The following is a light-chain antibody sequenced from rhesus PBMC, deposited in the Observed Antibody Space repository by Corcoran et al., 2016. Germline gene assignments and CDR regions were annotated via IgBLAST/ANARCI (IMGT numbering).Light chain of an antibody. V-gene: IGKV1-16*01. CDR3: QRYNSAPYT. J-gene: IGKJ2*01. Sequence: DIQMTQSPSSLSASVGDKVTLTCQASQCINSWLAWYQQKPEKAPKPLIYKASSLELGVPSRFSGSASGTDFTLTISSLQPEDFATYCCQRYNSAPYTFGQGPKVEIK. CDR1: QCINSW. CDR2: KAS.